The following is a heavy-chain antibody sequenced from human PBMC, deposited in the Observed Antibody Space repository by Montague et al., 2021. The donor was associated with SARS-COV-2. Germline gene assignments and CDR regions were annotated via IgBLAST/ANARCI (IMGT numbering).Heavy chain of an antibody. CDR2: IYYSGST. D-gene: IGHD3-3*01. CDR1: GGSISSYY. J-gene: IGHJ4*02. Sequence: SETLSLTCTVPGGSISSYYWSWIRQPPGKGLEWIGYIYYSGSTNXXPSLKGRVTISVDTSKNQFSLKLSSVTAADTAVYYCARAPVAHITIFGVVTPFDYWGQGTLVTVSS. CDR3: ARAPVAHITIFGVVTPFDY. V-gene: IGHV4-59*01.